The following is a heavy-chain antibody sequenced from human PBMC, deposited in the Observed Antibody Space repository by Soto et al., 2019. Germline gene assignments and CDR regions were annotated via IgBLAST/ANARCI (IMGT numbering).Heavy chain of an antibody. CDR2: INHSGST. V-gene: IGHV4-34*01. J-gene: IGHJ6*04. CDR1: GGSFSGYY. Sequence: SETLSLTCAVYGGSFSGYYWSWIRQPPGKGLEWIGEINHSGSTNYNPSLKSRVTISVDTSKNQFSLKLSSVTAADTAVYYCARVSLNYYGSGSYSLDVCGKGTTVTVSS. CDR3: ARVSLNYYGSGSYSLDV. D-gene: IGHD3-10*01.